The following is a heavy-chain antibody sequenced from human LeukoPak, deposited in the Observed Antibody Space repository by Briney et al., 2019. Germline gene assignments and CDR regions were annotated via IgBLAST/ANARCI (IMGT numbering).Heavy chain of an antibody. J-gene: IGHJ4*02. CDR2: IRYDGGNK. V-gene: IGHV3-30*02. CDR1: GFPFNRYG. CDR3: ARVAAGSCVTSCPYEF. Sequence: GGSLRLSCAASGFPFNRYGMNWVRQAPGKGLEWVAYIRYDGGNKNYADSVKGRFTISRDNSKNTLDVQVNSLRPEDTAVYYCARVAAGSCVTSCPYEFWGPGTLVTVSS. D-gene: IGHD2-2*01.